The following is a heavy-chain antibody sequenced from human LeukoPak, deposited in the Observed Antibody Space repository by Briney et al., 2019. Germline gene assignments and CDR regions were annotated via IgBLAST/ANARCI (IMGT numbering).Heavy chain of an antibody. CDR1: GYTFTSYD. CDR2: MNPNSGNT. V-gene: IGHV1-8*01. J-gene: IGHJ5*02. Sequence: ASVKVSCKASGYTFTSYDINWVRQATGQGLEWMGWMNPNSGNTGYAQKFQGRVTMTRNTSISTAYMELSSLRSEDTAVYYCARFPVRGVIIKAWFDPWGQGTLVTVSS. CDR3: ARFPVRGVIIKAWFDP. D-gene: IGHD3-10*01.